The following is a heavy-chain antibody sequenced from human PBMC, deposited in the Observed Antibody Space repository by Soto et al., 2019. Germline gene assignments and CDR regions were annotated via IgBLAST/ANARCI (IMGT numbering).Heavy chain of an antibody. J-gene: IGHJ5*02. CDR1: AFTFSPYG. V-gene: IGHV3-30*18. D-gene: IGHD6-13*01. CDR2: ISYDGSTK. Sequence: QVQLVESGGCVVQPGRSLRLSCAASAFTFSPYGMHWRRQAPGKGLEWVAVISYDGSTKFYADSVKGRFTISRDNSKNTLYLQMNRLRAKDTAVYYCAKDRYSNTGNWFDPWGQGTLVTVSS. CDR3: AKDRYSNTGNWFDP.